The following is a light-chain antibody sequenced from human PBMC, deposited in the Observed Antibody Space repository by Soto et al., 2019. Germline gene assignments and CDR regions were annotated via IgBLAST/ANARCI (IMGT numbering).Light chain of an antibody. CDR2: EVT. CDR3: RSYTTSSTRV. CDR1: ISDVGIYNY. V-gene: IGLV2-14*01. J-gene: IGLJ1*01. Sequence: QSPLTQPASVSGSPGQSIAISCTGSISDVGIYNYVSWYQQHPGKVPKLIIYEVTNRPSGVSNRFSGSKSGNTASLTISGLQAEDEADYYCRSYTTSSTRVFGTGTKVTVL.